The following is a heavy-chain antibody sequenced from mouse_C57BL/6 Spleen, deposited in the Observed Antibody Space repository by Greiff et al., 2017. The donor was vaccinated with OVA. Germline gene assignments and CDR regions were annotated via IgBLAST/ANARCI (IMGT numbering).Heavy chain of an antibody. V-gene: IGHV1-18*01. D-gene: IGHD2-4*01. CDR2: INPNNGGT. CDR3: ARGGYDYDGEVWFAY. CDR1: GYTFTDYN. J-gene: IGHJ3*01. Sequence: EVQLQQSGPELVKPGASVKIPCKASGYTFTDYNMDWVKQSHGKSLEWIGDINPNNGGTIYNQKFKGKATLTVDKSSSTAYMELRSLTSEDTAVYYCARGGYDYDGEVWFAYWGQGTLVTVSA.